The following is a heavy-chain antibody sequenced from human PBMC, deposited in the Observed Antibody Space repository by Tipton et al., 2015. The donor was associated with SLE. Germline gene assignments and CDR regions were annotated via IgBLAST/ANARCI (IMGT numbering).Heavy chain of an antibody. V-gene: IGHV4-30-4*01. D-gene: IGHD3-22*01. Sequence: TLSLTCTVSGGSISSGDYYWSWIRQPPGKGLEWIGYIYYSGSTYYNPSLKSRVTISVDTSKNQFSLKLSSVTAADTAVYYCAREGDYDSSVMKDYYMDVWGKGTTVTVSS. CDR2: IYYSGST. J-gene: IGHJ6*03. CDR3: AREGDYDSSVMKDYYMDV. CDR1: GGSISSGDYY.